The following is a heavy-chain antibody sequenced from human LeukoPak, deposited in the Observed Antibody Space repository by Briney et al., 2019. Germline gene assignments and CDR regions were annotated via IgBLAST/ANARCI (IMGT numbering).Heavy chain of an antibody. D-gene: IGHD5-18*01. J-gene: IGHJ4*02. CDR1: GFTFSSYE. CDR2: ISSSGSTI. Sequence: GGSLRLSCAASGFTFSSYEMNWVRQAPGKGLEWVSYISSSGSTIYYADSVKGRFTISRDNAKNSLYLQMNSLRAEDTAVYYCARDNGYSSFDCWGQGTLVTVSS. V-gene: IGHV3-48*03. CDR3: ARDNGYSSFDC.